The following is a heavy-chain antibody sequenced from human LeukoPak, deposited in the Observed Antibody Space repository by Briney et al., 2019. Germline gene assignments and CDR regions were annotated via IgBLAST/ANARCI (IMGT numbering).Heavy chain of an antibody. CDR3: AGRGYCSSTSCYEYWLDP. V-gene: IGHV4-39*01. D-gene: IGHD2-2*01. J-gene: IGHJ5*02. CDR1: GGSLSSSSYY. Sequence: PSETLSLTCTVSGGSLSSSSYYWGWIRQPPGKGLEWIGIIYYSGSTYYHPSLKSRLTISVDTSKNQFSLKLSSVTATDTAVYYCAGRGYCSSTSCYEYWLDPWGQGTLVTVSS. CDR2: IYYSGST.